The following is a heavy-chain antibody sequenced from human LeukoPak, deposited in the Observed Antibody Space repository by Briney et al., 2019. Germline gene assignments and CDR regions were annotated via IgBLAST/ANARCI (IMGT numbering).Heavy chain of an antibody. V-gene: IGHV4-59*01. CDR1: GGSISSYY. CDR2: VYYSGST. J-gene: IGHJ4*02. Sequence: PSETLSLTCTVSGGSISSYYWSWIRQPPGKGLEWIGYVYYSGSTNYNPSLKSRVTISVDTSKNQFSLKLSSVTAADTAVYYCARGSYYDFWSGYYTGGYFDYRGQGTLVTVSS. CDR3: ARGSYYDFWSGYYTGGYFDY. D-gene: IGHD3-3*01.